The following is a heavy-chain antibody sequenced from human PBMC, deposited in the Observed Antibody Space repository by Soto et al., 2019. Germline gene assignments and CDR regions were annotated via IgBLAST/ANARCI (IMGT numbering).Heavy chain of an antibody. CDR1: GFTFSSYA. D-gene: IGHD3-10*01. Sequence: EVQLLESGGGLVQPGGSLRLSCAASGFTFSSYAMSWVRQAPGKGLEWVSAISGSGGSTYYADSVKGRFTISRDNSKNTLYLQMNSLRAEDTAVYYCAKDRAYYYRSGSYYTHYYYGMDVWGQGTTVTVSS. J-gene: IGHJ6*02. CDR3: AKDRAYYYRSGSYYTHYYYGMDV. CDR2: ISGSGGST. V-gene: IGHV3-23*01.